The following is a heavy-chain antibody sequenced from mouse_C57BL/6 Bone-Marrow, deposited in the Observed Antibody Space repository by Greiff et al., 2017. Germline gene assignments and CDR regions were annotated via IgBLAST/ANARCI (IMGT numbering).Heavy chain of an antibody. CDR1: GYTFTSYW. J-gene: IGHJ3*01. CDR3: ARNYGSSYRFAY. V-gene: IGHV1-64*01. Sequence: QVQLQQPGAELVKPGASVKLSCKASGYTFTSYWMHWVKQRPGQGLEWIGMIHPNSGSTNYNEKFKSKATLTVDTSSSTAYMQLSSLTSEDSAVYYCARNYGSSYRFAYWGQGTLVTVSA. CDR2: IHPNSGST. D-gene: IGHD1-1*01.